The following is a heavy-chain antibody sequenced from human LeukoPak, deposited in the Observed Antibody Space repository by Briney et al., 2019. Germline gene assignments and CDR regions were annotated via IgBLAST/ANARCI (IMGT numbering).Heavy chain of an antibody. CDR3: ARASGMATITFFDY. V-gene: IGHV1-2*02. CDR2: INPNSGGT. J-gene: IGHJ4*02. CDR1: GYTFTGYY. D-gene: IGHD5-24*01. Sequence: ASVRVSCMASGYTFTGYYMHWVRQAPGQGVEWMGWINPNSGGTNYAQKFQGRVTMTSDTSISTAYMELSRLRSDDTAVYYCARASGMATITFFDYWGQGTLVTVSS.